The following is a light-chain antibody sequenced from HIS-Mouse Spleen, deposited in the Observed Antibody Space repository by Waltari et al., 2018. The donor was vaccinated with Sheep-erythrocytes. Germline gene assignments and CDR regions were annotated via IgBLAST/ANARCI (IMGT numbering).Light chain of an antibody. CDR1: SSDVGGYNY. J-gene: IGLJ1*01. CDR2: DVS. CDR3: CSYAGSYNHV. Sequence: QSALTQPPSASGSPGQSVTISCTGTSSDVGGYNYVSWYHHHPGKAPKLMIYDVSKRPAWVPDRFSGSKSGNTASLTISGLQAEDEADYYCCSYAGSYNHVFATGTKVTVL. V-gene: IGLV2-11*01.